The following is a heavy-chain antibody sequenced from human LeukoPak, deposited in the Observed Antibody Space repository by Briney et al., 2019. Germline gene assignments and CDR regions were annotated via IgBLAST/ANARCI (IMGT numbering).Heavy chain of an antibody. Sequence: SQTLSLTCTVSGGSISSGGYYWSWIRQHPGKGLEWIGYIYYSGSTYYNPSLKSRVTISVDTSKNQFSLKLSSVTAADTAVYYCAREALIRGYSGYPAKELKHNWFDPWGQGTLVTVSS. D-gene: IGHD5-12*01. J-gene: IGHJ5*02. CDR3: AREALIRGYSGYPAKELKHNWFDP. CDR1: GGSISSGGYY. CDR2: IYYSGST. V-gene: IGHV4-31*03.